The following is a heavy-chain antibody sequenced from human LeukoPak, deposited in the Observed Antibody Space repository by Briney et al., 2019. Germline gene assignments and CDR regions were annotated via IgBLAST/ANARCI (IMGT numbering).Heavy chain of an antibody. D-gene: IGHD7-27*01. Sequence: GASVKVSCKASGYTFTGYYMHWVRQAPVQGLEWMGWINPNSGGTNYAQKFQGRVTMTRDTSISTAYMELSRLRSDDTAVYYCAREEATWGAFDIWGQGTMVTVSS. CDR2: INPNSGGT. J-gene: IGHJ3*02. CDR3: AREEATWGAFDI. CDR1: GYTFTGYY. V-gene: IGHV1-2*02.